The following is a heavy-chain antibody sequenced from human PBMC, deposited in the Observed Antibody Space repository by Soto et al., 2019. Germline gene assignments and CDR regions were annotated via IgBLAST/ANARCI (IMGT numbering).Heavy chain of an antibody. Sequence: SETLSLTCAVSGGSISRSSYYWGWIRQPPGKGLEWIGSMYSSGTTYYNPSLKSRVTISVDMSTNQFSLNLSSVTAADTAVYYCARDGPPIRAHKPPKYFQQWGQGTLVTVSS. V-gene: IGHV4-39*02. D-gene: IGHD1-26*01. CDR2: MYSSGTT. CDR1: GGSISRSSYY. CDR3: ARDGPPIRAHKPPKYFQQ. J-gene: IGHJ1*01.